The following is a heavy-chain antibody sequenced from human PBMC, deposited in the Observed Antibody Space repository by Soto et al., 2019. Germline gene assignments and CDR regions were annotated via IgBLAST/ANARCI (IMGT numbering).Heavy chain of an antibody. CDR2: TYYRSKWYN. V-gene: IGHV6-1*01. D-gene: IGHD6-13*01. CDR3: VRDRTANTWYDY. Sequence: KQSQTLSLTCAISGDTVSSNSAAWNWIRQSPSRGLEWLGRTYYRSKWYNDYAVSVKSRIIINSNTSKNQFSLQLNSMTPEDTAVYYCVRDRTANTWYDYWGQGTQVTVSS. J-gene: IGHJ4*02. CDR1: GDTVSSNSAA.